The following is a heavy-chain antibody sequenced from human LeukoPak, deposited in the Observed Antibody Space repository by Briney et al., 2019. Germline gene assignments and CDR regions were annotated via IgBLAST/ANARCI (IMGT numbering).Heavy chain of an antibody. Sequence: SQTLALTCAISGDSVSSNSAAWNWIRQSPSRGLEWLGRTYYRSKWYNDYAVSVKSRITINPDTSKNQFSLQLNSVTPEDTAVYYCARDHGYQLYNWFDPWGQGTLVTVSS. J-gene: IGHJ5*02. D-gene: IGHD6-25*01. V-gene: IGHV6-1*01. CDR1: GDSVSSNSAA. CDR3: ARDHGYQLYNWFDP. CDR2: TYYRSKWYN.